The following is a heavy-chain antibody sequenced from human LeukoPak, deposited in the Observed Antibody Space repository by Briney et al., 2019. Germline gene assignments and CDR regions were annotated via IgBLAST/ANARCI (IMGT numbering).Heavy chain of an antibody. D-gene: IGHD5-18*01. Sequence: GGSLRLSCAASGFTFSSYWMHWVRHAPGKGLVGVSRINSDGRSTIYADSVKGRFTISRDNAKNALYLQLNSLRAEDTAVYYCARDLPRGYSYGYYYYYGMDVWGQGTTVTVSS. CDR2: INSDGRST. CDR1: GFTFSSYW. J-gene: IGHJ6*02. CDR3: ARDLPRGYSYGYYYYYGMDV. V-gene: IGHV3-74*01.